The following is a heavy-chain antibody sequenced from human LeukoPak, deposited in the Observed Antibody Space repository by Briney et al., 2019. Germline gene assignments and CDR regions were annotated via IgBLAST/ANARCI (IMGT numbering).Heavy chain of an antibody. D-gene: IGHD3-22*01. CDR1: GGSISSSSYY. CDR2: ISGSGGST. J-gene: IGHJ4*02. V-gene: IGHV3-23*01. Sequence: ASETLSLTCTVSGGSISSSSYYWGWIRQPPGKGLEWVSVISGSGGSTYYAASVKGRFTISRDNSKNTLYLQMNSLRAEDTAVYYCAKDSRGYQDYFDYWGQGTLVTVSS. CDR3: AKDSRGYQDYFDY.